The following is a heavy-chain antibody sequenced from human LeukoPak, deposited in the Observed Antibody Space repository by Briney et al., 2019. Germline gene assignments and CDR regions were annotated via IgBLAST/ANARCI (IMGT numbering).Heavy chain of an antibody. V-gene: IGHV5-51*01. D-gene: IGHD6-13*01. CDR3: ARHVASSTWSTFDY. J-gene: IGHJ4*02. Sequence: GESLKISCKGSGYSFTSLWIGWVRQTPEEGLEWMGIIYPGDSQIKYSSSFQGQVTISVDKSISTAYLQWSSLKASDTAIYYCARHVASSTWSTFDYWGRGTPVTVSS. CDR1: GYSFTSLW. CDR2: IYPGDSQI.